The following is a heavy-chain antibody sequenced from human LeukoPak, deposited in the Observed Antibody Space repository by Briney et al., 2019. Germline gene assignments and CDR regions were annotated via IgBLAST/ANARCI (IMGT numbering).Heavy chain of an antibody. CDR3: ATRRELRA. CDR2: IDQDGSQK. CDR1: GFTFSSYY. Sequence: GGSLRLSCAASGFTFSSYYMNWVRQAPGKGLEWVAIIDQDGSQKHYVDSVKGRFTISRDNAKNSLYLQMNSLRAEDTAVYYCATRRELRAWGQGTLVTVSS. V-gene: IGHV3-7*01. D-gene: IGHD1-26*01. J-gene: IGHJ5*02.